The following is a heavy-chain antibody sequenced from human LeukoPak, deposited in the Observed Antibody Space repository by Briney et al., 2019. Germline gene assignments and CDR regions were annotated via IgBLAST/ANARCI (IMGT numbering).Heavy chain of an antibody. CDR2: ISSSSSYI. CDR1: GFTFSSYT. V-gene: IGHV3-21*01. CDR3: ARDWVAAAATEGGY. D-gene: IGHD6-13*01. J-gene: IGHJ4*02. Sequence: RSGESLRLSCAASGFTFSSYTMNWVRRAPGKGLEWVSSISSSSSYIYYADSVKGRFTISRDNAKNSLYLQMNSLRAEDTAVYYCARDWVAAAATEGGYWGQGTLVTVSS.